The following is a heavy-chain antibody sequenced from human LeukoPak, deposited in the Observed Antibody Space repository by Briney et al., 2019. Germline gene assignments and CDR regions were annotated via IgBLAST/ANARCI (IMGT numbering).Heavy chain of an antibody. V-gene: IGHV1-18*01. Sequence: GASVKVSCKASGYTFTSYGISWVRQAPGQGLEWMGWISAYNGNTNYAQKLQGRVTMTTDTSTSTAYMELRSLRSEDTAVYYCARESPAGYYYYYMDVWGKGTTVTVSS. CDR2: ISAYNGNT. CDR1: GYTFTSYG. CDR3: ARESPAGYYYYYMDV. D-gene: IGHD6-13*01. J-gene: IGHJ6*03.